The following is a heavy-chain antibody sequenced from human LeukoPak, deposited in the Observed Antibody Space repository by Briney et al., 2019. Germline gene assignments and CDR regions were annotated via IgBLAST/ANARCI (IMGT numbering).Heavy chain of an antibody. Sequence: GGSLRPSLPASGSPFSSYWMTWVRKAPGKGLEWVANIKGDGSAQFYVDSVKGRFAISRDNARISLYLHMNSLRDEDTAVYYCATSVDTAAGPYWGQGTLVTVSS. CDR3: ATSVDTAAGPY. D-gene: IGHD5-18*01. J-gene: IGHJ4*02. V-gene: IGHV3-7*01. CDR2: IKGDGSAQ. CDR1: GSPFSSYW.